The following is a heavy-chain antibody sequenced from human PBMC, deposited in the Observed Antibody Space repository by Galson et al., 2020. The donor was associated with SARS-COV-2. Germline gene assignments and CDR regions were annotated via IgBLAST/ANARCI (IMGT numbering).Heavy chain of an antibody. D-gene: IGHD4-17*01. CDR3: AKANYGDYGGPDY. V-gene: IGHV3-9*01. CDR1: GFNFPHYD. Sequence: TGGSLRLSCAASGFNFPHYDMFWVRQAPGKGLEWVSTITWNSGLAAYADSVRGRFTLSRDNAKNSLYLQMNSLRPEDTAFYYCAKANYGDYGGPDYCGRGTLFTVSS. J-gene: IGHJ4*02. CDR2: ITWNSGLA.